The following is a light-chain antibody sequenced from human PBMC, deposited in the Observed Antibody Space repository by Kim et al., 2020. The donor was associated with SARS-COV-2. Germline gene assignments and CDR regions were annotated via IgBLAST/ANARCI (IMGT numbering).Light chain of an antibody. J-gene: IGLJ2*01. CDR1: SSNIGSNY. Sequence: ELTQPPSASGTPGQRVTISCSGSSSNIGSNYVYWYQQLPGTAPKLLIYSNNQRPSGVPDRFSGSKSGTSASLAISGLRSEDEADYYCAAWDDSLSGRVFGGGTPADRP. V-gene: IGLV1-47*02. CDR3: AAWDDSLSGRV. CDR2: SNN.